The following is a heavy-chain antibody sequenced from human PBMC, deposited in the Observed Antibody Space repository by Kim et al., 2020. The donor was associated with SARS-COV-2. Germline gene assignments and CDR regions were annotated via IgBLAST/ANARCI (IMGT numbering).Heavy chain of an antibody. Sequence: YAPKFQGRVTMTRDTSISTAYMELSRLRSDDTAVYYCARDLASGYEPFDYWGQGTLVTVSS. CDR3: ARDLASGYEPFDY. J-gene: IGHJ4*02. V-gene: IGHV1-2*02. D-gene: IGHD5-12*01.